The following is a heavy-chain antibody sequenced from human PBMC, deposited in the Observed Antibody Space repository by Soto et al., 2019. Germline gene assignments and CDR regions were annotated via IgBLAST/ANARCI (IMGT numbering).Heavy chain of an antibody. Sequence: SVKVSCKASGVTFNRQDMRWVRQAPGQGLEWMGGIIPMFGTPHYAEKFQDRVTITADESTGTAYLELSSLTSEDTAVYYCATSGGRDGYSFDYWGPGTLVTVSS. D-gene: IGHD5-12*01. CDR2: IIPMFGTP. CDR3: ATSGGRDGYSFDY. J-gene: IGHJ4*02. V-gene: IGHV1-69*13. CDR1: GVTFNRQD.